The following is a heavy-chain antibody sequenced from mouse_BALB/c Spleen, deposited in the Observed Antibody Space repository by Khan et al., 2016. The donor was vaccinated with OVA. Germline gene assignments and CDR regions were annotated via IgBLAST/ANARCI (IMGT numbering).Heavy chain of an antibody. CDR1: GFSLTNYG. J-gene: IGHJ3*01. D-gene: IGHD2-2*01. CDR3: SGNYGYHEDLAY. Sequence: QIQLVQSGPGLVQPSQSLSITCTASGFSLTNYGVHWVRQSPGKGLEWLGVIWSGGSTDYNAAFISKLNTSKDNSKSQAFFKMHSLQANDTAVYYCSGNYGYHEDLAYWGQGTLLTVSA. V-gene: IGHV2-2*02. CDR2: IWSGGST.